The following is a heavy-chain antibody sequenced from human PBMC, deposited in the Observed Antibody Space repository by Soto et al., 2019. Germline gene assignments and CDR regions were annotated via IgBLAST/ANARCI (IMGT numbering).Heavy chain of an antibody. Sequence: EVQLVESGGGLVKPGGSLRLSCAASGFSFSNAWMNWVRQAPGKGLEWVGGIKRKIDGEATDYAAPVKGRFTVLRDDSTSALYLQMNSRKGDDPAVYYCTTGSVEGVWGQGTTVTVS. CDR2: IKRKIDGEAT. D-gene: IGHD2-15*01. V-gene: IGHV3-15*07. CDR1: GFSFSNAW. CDR3: TTGSVEGV. J-gene: IGHJ6*02.